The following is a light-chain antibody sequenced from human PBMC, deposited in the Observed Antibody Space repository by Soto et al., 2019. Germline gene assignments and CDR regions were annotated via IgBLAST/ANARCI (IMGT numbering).Light chain of an antibody. CDR2: AAS. Sequence: DIQMTQSPSSLSASVGDRVTITCRASQSIGSYLNWYQHKPGKAPKLLIYAASSLQTGVPSRFSGSRSGTDFALTISSLQRDDFATYYCQQTDSFPRTFGQGTKVDIK. J-gene: IGKJ1*01. V-gene: IGKV1-39*01. CDR3: QQTDSFPRT. CDR1: QSIGSY.